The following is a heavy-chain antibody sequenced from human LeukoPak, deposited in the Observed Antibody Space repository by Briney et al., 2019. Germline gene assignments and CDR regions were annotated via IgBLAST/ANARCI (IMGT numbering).Heavy chain of an antibody. CDR3: VRSRSARYWYFDL. CDR1: GFMFSDYG. J-gene: IGHJ2*01. V-gene: IGHV3-11*01. Sequence: GGSLGLSCAVSGFMFSDYGMSWIRQAPGKGLEWVSFISSGSSSIYYEDSVKGRFTISRDNAKNSVFLQMNNLRAEDTAVYYCVRSRSARYWYFDLWGRGTLVTVSS. CDR2: ISSGSSSI.